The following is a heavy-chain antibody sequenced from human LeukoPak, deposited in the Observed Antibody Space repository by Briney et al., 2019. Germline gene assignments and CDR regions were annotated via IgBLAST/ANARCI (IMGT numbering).Heavy chain of an antibody. CDR2: ISGSGDNT. J-gene: IGHJ4*02. V-gene: IGHV3-23*01. D-gene: IGHD3-22*01. CDR3: AKGSYYDSSGSFYFDY. Sequence: GGSLRLSCAASGFTFSSYAMSWVRQAPGEGLEWASGISGSGDNTYYADSVKGRFTISRDNSKNTLYVQVNSLGTEDTAAYYCAKGSYYDSSGSFYFDYWGQGTLVTVSS. CDR1: GFTFSSYA.